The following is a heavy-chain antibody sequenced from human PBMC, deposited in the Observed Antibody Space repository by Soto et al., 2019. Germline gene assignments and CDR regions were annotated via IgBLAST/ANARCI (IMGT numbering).Heavy chain of an antibody. CDR2: ISGSGGST. CDR3: AKGYLEYSSSSFEINDY. V-gene: IGHV3-23*01. J-gene: IGHJ4*02. CDR1: GFTFSSYA. D-gene: IGHD6-6*01. Sequence: GGSLRLSCAASGFTFSSYAMSWVRQAPGKGLEWVSAISGSGGSTYYADSVKGRFTISRDNSKNTLYLQMNSLRAEDTAVYYCAKGYLEYSSSSFEINDYWGQGTLVTVSS.